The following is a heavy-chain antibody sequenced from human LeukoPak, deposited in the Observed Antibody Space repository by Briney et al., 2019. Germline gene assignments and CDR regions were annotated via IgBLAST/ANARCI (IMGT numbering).Heavy chain of an antibody. D-gene: IGHD1-26*01. CDR3: AKRETHSWHFDY. Sequence: GESLKISCKGSGYNFSNYWIAWLRQMPGKGLEWMGIIYPGDSDTRYSPSFQGQVTISADKSISTAYLQWSSLKASDTAIYYCAKRETHSWHFDYWGQGALVTVSS. J-gene: IGHJ4*02. V-gene: IGHV5-51*01. CDR2: IYPGDSDT. CDR1: GYNFSNYW.